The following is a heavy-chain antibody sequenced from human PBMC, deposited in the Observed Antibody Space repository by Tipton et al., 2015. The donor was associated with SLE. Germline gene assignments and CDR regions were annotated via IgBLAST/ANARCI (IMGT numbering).Heavy chain of an antibody. CDR3: ASGHCDSSVYYYPQGAFDI. Sequence: TLSLTCTVSGGSISSYYWSWNRQPPGKGLEWIGYIYYSGSTNYNPSLKSRVTISVDTSKSQFSLELSSVTAADTTVYYCASGHCDSSVYYYPQGAFDIWGQGTMVTVSS. CDR2: IYYSGST. D-gene: IGHD3-22*01. CDR1: GGSISSYY. J-gene: IGHJ3*02. V-gene: IGHV4-59*01.